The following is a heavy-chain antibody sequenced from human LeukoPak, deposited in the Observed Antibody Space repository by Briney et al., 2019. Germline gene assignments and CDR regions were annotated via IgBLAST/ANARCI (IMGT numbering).Heavy chain of an antibody. CDR1: GYTFTSYD. J-gene: IGHJ4*02. CDR2: MNPNSGNT. D-gene: IGHD3-10*01. V-gene: IGHV1-8*01. Sequence: GASVKVSCKASGYTFTSYDINWVRQATGQGLEWMGWMNPNSGNTGYAQKFQGRITMTRNTSISTAYMELSSLRSEDTAVYYCARDRGLLWFGELFKDFDYWGQGTLVTVSS. CDR3: ARDRGLLWFGELFKDFDY.